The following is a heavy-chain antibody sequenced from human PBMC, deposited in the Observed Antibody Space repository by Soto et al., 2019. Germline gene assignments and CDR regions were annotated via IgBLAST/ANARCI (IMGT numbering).Heavy chain of an antibody. CDR1: GGSISSSNW. CDR2: IYHSGST. D-gene: IGHD3-22*01. CDR3: ASSTEGNYYDSSGYYPNYYYGMDV. V-gene: IGHV4-4*02. Sequence: PSETLSLTCAVSGGSISSSNWWSWVHQPPGKGLEWIGEIYHSGSTNYNPSLKSRVTISVDKSKNQFSLKLSSVTAADTAVYYCASSTEGNYYDSSGYYPNYYYGMDVWGQGTTVTVSS. J-gene: IGHJ6*02.